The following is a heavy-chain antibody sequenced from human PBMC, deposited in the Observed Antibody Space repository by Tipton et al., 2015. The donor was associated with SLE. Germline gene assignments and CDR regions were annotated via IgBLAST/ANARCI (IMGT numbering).Heavy chain of an antibody. Sequence: GLVKPSETLSLGCTVSGGSISTYSWNWIRQPPGKGLEWIGEINHSGSTNYNPSLKSRVTISVDTSKNQFSLKLSSVTAADTAVYYCARSEYSISSGAFDIWGQGTGVTVSS. V-gene: IGHV4-34*01. D-gene: IGHD6-6*01. J-gene: IGHJ3*02. CDR2: INHSGST. CDR1: GGSISTYS. CDR3: ARSEYSISSGAFDI.